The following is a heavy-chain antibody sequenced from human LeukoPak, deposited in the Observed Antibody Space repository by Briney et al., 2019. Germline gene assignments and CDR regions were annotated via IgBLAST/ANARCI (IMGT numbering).Heavy chain of an antibody. J-gene: IGHJ4*02. Sequence: GGSLRLSCAASGFTFSSYAMTWVRQAPGKGLEWVSAISGSGGTTYYAASVKGRFTISRDNSKNTVYLQMDSLRAEDTAVYFCAKVLGRSGWQTDYWGQGTLVTVSS. D-gene: IGHD6-19*01. V-gene: IGHV3-23*01. CDR3: AKVLGRSGWQTDY. CDR1: GFTFSSYA. CDR2: ISGSGGTT.